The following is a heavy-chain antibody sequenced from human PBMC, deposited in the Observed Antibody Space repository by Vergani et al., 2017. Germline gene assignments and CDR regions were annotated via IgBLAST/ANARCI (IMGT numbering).Heavy chain of an antibody. V-gene: IGHV3-48*03. CDR3: ARGGYSSGWYWYGQFFDY. CDR1: GFTFSSYE. D-gene: IGHD6-19*01. CDR2: ISSSGSTI. J-gene: IGHJ4*02. Sequence: EVQLVESGGGLVQPGGSLRLSCAASGFTFSSYEMNWVRQAPGKGLEWVSYISSSGSTIYYADSVKGRFTISRDNAKNSLYLQMNSLRAEDTAVYYCARGGYSSGWYWYGQFFDYWGQGTLVTVSS.